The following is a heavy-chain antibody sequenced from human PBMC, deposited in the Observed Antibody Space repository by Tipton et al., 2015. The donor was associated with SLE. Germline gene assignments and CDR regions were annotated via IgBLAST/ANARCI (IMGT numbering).Heavy chain of an antibody. CDR2: IYYSGST. V-gene: IGHV4-39*07. CDR1: GGSISSSSYY. J-gene: IGHJ1*01. D-gene: IGHD1-26*01. Sequence: LRLSCTVSGGSISSSSYYWGWIRQPPGKGLEWIGYIYYSGSTYYNPSLKSRVTISVDTSKNQFSLKLGSVTAADTAVYYCARYGTYDGSRYFQHWGQGNLVTVSS. CDR3: ARYGTYDGSRYFQH.